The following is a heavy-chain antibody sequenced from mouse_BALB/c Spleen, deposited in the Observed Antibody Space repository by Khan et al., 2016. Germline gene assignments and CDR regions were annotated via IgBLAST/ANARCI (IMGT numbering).Heavy chain of an antibody. D-gene: IGHD1-1*01. Sequence: VQLKESGPELVKPGASVKMSCKASGYTFTSYIIHWVKQKPGQGLEWIGYINPYNDGSRYNEKFKGKATLTSDKSSSTAYMELSSLTSEDSAVYYCARKNYYVSSFYWYFDVWGAGTTVTVSS. CDR1: GYTFTSYI. V-gene: IGHV1S136*01. CDR3: ARKNYYVSSFYWYFDV. J-gene: IGHJ1*01. CDR2: INPYNDGS.